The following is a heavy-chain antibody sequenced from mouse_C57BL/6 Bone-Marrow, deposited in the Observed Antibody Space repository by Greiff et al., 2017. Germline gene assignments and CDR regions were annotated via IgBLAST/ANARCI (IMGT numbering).Heavy chain of an antibody. CDR2: ISNGGGST. CDR1: GFTFSDYY. D-gene: IGHD2-4*01. J-gene: IGHJ4*01. Sequence: EVQRVESGGGLVQPGGSLKLSCAASGFTFSDYYMYWVRQTPEKRLEWVAYISNGGGSTYYPDTVKGRFTISRDNAKNTLYLQMSRLKSEDTAMYYCASLLGLPFVDYWGQGTSVTVSS. V-gene: IGHV5-12*01. CDR3: ASLLGLPFVDY.